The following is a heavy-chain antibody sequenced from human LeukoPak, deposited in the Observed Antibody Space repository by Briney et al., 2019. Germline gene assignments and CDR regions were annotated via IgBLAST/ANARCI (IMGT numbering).Heavy chain of an antibody. CDR3: ARDPGYCSGSSCYGLGPEGY. CDR2: IYYSGST. Sequence: SETLSLTCTVSGGSVNSGSYFWTWIRQPPGKGLGWIGYIYYSGSTNYNPSLKSRVTVSIDTSKNQFSLQLSSVTAADTAVYYCARDPGYCSGSSCYGLGPEGYWGQGTLVTVSS. D-gene: IGHD2-15*01. J-gene: IGHJ4*02. CDR1: GGSVNSGSYF. V-gene: IGHV4-61*01.